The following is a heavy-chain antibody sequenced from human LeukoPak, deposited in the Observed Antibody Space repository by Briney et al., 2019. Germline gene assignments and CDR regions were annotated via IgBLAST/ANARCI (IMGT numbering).Heavy chain of an antibody. Sequence: GGSLRLSCAASGFTFSSYEMNWVRQAPGKGLEWVSYISSSGSTIYYADSVKGRFTISRDNAKNSLYLQMNSLRAEDTAVYYCARAVGANWFDPWGQGTLVTVSS. CDR2: ISSSGSTI. CDR3: ARAVGANWFDP. J-gene: IGHJ5*02. CDR1: GFTFSSYE. D-gene: IGHD1-26*01. V-gene: IGHV3-48*03.